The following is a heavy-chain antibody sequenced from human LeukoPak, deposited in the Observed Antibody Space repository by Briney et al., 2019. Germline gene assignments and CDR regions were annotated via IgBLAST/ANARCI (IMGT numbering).Heavy chain of an antibody. J-gene: IGHJ4*02. CDR1: GGSISGYY. Sequence: SETLSLTCTVSGGSISGYYWSWSRQPPGKGVEWIGNLYYMRGAWYKSSLKSRVTTSVDTSRNQFSLKLSSVTAADTAVYYCARDARQELLAGGFDFWGQGALVTVSS. V-gene: IGHV4-59*12. CDR2: LYYMRGA. D-gene: IGHD3-10*01. CDR3: ARDARQELLAGGFDF.